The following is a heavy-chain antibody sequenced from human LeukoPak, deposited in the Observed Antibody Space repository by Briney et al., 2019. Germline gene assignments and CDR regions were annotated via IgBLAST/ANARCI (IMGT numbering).Heavy chain of an antibody. CDR3: TRDYGGPHYFDY. J-gene: IGHJ4*02. Sequence: GGSLRLSCAASGFTFSSHDMNWVRQAPGKGLEWVSSITTATSSYIYYADSVKGRFTISRDDAKNSLYLQMDSLRVEDTAVYYCTRDYGGPHYFDYWGQGTLVTVSS. CDR1: GFTFSSHD. V-gene: IGHV3-21*01. D-gene: IGHD2-15*01. CDR2: ITTATSSYI.